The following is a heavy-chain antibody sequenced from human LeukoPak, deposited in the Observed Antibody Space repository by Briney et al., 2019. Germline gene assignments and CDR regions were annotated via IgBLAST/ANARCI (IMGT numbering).Heavy chain of an antibody. CDR2: IYPGDSDT. V-gene: IGHV5-51*01. Sequence: GESLNISCKAPGYTFTIYWIAWVRQMPGKGLEWIGIIYPGDSDTRYSPSFQCQDTISADNPISPAYLQWSSLKASDTAMYYCARLFCYGSGSRTQLFDYWGQGTLVTVSS. D-gene: IGHD3-10*01. J-gene: IGHJ4*02. CDR3: ARLFCYGSGSRTQLFDY. CDR1: GYTFTIYW.